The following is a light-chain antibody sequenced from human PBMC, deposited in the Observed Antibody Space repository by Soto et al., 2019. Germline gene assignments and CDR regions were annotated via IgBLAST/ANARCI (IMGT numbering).Light chain of an antibody. Sequence: EILLTQSQGTLSLSPGERATLSCRPSQSVSSSYLAWCQQKPGQAPRLLIYDVSNRAAGIPARFSGSGSWTDFTLTISNLEPEDFAVYYCQQRNNWPSTFGQGTRLEIK. CDR2: DVS. CDR3: QQRNNWPST. CDR1: QSVSSSY. J-gene: IGKJ5*01. V-gene: IGKV3D-20*02.